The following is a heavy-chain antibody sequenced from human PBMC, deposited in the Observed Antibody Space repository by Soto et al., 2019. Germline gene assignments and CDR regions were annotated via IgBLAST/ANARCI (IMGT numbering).Heavy chain of an antibody. J-gene: IGHJ5*02. CDR3: AKGPVTGTTGGNWFDP. Sequence: EVQLVESGGGLVKPGGSLRLSCAASGFTFSSYTMNWVRQAPGKGLEWVSAISGSGGSTYYADSVKGRFTISRDNSKNTLYLQMNSLRAEDTAVYYCAKGPVTGTTGGNWFDPWGQGTLVTVSS. V-gene: IGHV3-23*04. CDR2: ISGSGGST. D-gene: IGHD1-7*01. CDR1: GFTFSSYT.